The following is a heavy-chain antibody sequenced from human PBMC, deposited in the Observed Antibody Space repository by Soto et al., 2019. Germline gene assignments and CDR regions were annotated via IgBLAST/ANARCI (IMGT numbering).Heavy chain of an antibody. D-gene: IGHD6-6*01. V-gene: IGHV3-7*03. CDR3: AKTRSGSSLLPPYYYYGMDV. CDR2: IKQDGSEK. CDR1: GFTFSSYW. J-gene: IGHJ6*02. Sequence: SGGSLRLSCAASGFTFSSYWMSWVRQAPGKGLEWVANIKQDGSEKYYVDSVKGRFTISRDNAKNSLYLQMDSLRAEDTAVYYCAKTRSGSSLLPPYYYYGMDVWGQGTTVTVSS.